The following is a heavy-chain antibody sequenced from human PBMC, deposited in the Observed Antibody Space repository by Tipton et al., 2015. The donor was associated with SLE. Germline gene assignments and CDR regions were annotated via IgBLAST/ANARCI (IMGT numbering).Heavy chain of an antibody. CDR2: ISFDGSND. CDR3: AKEEDDLGLNGFDI. Sequence: SLRLSCAASGITFSTYSMNWVRQAPGKGLEWVAVISFDGSNDYYADSVKGRFTISRDNAKNSLYLQMNSLRAEDTAVYYCAKEEDDLGLNGFDIWGQGTMVTVSS. J-gene: IGHJ3*02. D-gene: IGHD3-16*01. CDR1: GITFSTYS. V-gene: IGHV3-30-3*01.